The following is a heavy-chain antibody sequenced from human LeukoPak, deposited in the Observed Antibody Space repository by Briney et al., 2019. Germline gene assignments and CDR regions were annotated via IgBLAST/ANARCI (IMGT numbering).Heavy chain of an antibody. CDR1: GGSISSYY. J-gene: IGHJ6*03. CDR3: ARDHCSRTSCYTFDSDYYYYYYMDV. V-gene: IGHV4-4*07. CDR2: IYTSGST. Sequence: SETLSLTCTVSGGSISSYYWSWIRQPAGKGLEWIGRIYTSGSTNYNPSLKSRVTMSVDTSKNQFSLKLSSVTAADTAVYYCARDHCSRTSCYTFDSDYYYYYYMDVWGKGTTVTVSS. D-gene: IGHD2-2*02.